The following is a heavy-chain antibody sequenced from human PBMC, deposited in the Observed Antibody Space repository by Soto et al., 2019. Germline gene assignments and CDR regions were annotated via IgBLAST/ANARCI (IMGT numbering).Heavy chain of an antibody. V-gene: IGHV3-15*01. CDR1: GLTFSKTW. J-gene: IGHJ4*02. CDR2: IKSKNDGGTI. CDR3: TTEPRY. Sequence: EVQLVESGGGVVEPGGSLRLSCALSGLTFSKTWMSWVRQAPGKGLEWVGRIKSKNDGGTIDRIAPVKDRFIISRDDSKDTVYLQMNSLKTEDTAVYYCTTEPRYWGQGTLVTVSS.